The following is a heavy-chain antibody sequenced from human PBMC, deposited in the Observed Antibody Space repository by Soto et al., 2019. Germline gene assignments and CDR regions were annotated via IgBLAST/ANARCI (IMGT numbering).Heavy chain of an antibody. J-gene: IGHJ6*02. CDR1: GASISASNW. V-gene: IGHV4-4*02. Sequence: LSLTCAVSGASISASNWWSWVRQPPGKGLEWIGEIYHSGSTNSNPSLKSRVTISIDKSKNQFSLKLSSVTAADTAVYYCARHVVVPSTTQFYYFGMDVWGQGTTVTVSS. CDR3: ARHVVVPSTTQFYYFGMDV. D-gene: IGHD1-26*01. CDR2: IYHSGST.